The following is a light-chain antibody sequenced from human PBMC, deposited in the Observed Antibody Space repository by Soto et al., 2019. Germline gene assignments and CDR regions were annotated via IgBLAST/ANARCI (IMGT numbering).Light chain of an antibody. CDR2: GAS. Sequence: EFVLTQSPGTLSLSPGERATLPCRASQTVRNNYLAWYQQKPGQAPRLLIYGASTRATGIPARFSGSGSGTEFTLTISSLQSEDFAVYYCQQYNNWPPWTFGQGTKVDIK. V-gene: IGKV3-15*01. CDR1: QTVRNN. J-gene: IGKJ1*01. CDR3: QQYNNWPPWT.